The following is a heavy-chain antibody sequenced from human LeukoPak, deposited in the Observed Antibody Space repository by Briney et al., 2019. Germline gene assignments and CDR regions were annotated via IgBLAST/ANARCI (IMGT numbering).Heavy chain of an antibody. CDR1: GYTVSSNY. J-gene: IGHJ4*02. D-gene: IGHD5-24*01. CDR3: ARGEMAPVVDY. Sequence: GGSLRLSCAASGYTVSSNYMHWVRQAPGMGLEWVSIIYSGGTTYHADSVKGRFTISRDNSKNTVYLQMNSLRAEDTALYYCARGEMAPVVDYWGQGTLVTVSS. CDR2: IYSGGTT. V-gene: IGHV3-53*01.